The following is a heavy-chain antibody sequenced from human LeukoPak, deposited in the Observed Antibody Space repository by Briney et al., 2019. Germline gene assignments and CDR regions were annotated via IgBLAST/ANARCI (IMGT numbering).Heavy chain of an antibody. CDR2: INHSGST. J-gene: IGHJ4*02. D-gene: IGHD6-19*01. Sequence: PSETLSLTCAVYGGSFSGYYWSWIRQPPGKGLEWIGEINHSGSTNYNPSLKSRVTISVDTSKNQFSLKLSSVTAADTAVYYCARGLMSPYSSGWYPADYWGQGTLVTVSS. V-gene: IGHV4-34*01. CDR1: GGSFSGYY. CDR3: ARGLMSPYSSGWYPADY.